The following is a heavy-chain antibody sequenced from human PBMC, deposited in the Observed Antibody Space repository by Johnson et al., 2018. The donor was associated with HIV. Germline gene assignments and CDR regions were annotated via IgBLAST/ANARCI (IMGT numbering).Heavy chain of an antibody. V-gene: IGHV3-30-3*01. CDR3: ARDQAIFGVVLASDAFDI. CDR2: ISYDGGNK. D-gene: IGHD3-3*01. J-gene: IGHJ3*02. Sequence: QVQLVESGGDVVQPGRSLRLSCAASGFTFSSYAMHWVRQAPGKGLEWVAVISYDGGNKYYADSVKGRFTISRDNAKNSLYLQMNSLRAEDTAVYYCARDQAIFGVVLASDAFDIWGQGTMVTVSS. CDR1: GFTFSSYA.